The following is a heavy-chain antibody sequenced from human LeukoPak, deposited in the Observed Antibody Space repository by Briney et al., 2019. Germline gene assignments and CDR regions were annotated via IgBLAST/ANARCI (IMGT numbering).Heavy chain of an antibody. CDR1: GCSFTTYW. D-gene: IGHD3-9*01. J-gene: IGHJ6*02. V-gene: IGHV5-51*01. Sequence: GESLKISCKGSGCSFTTYWIGWVRQMPGKGLEWMGIIYPGDSDTRYSPSFRGQVTISADKSISTAYLQWSSLKASDTAMYYCARQAPHYDLLAGYYTDSYYYGMDVWGQGTTVTVSS. CDR3: ARQAPHYDLLAGYYTDSYYYGMDV. CDR2: IYPGDSDT.